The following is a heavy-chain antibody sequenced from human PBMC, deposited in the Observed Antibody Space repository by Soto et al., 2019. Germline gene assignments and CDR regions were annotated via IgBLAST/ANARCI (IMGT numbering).Heavy chain of an antibody. J-gene: IGHJ4*02. CDR2: ISNDGSNR. CDR1: GFTFNTYG. Sequence: QVQLVESGGGVVQPGRSLRLSCAASGFTFNTYGMHWVRQAPGKGLEWVAVISNDGSNRYYADSVKGRFTISRDASKNPVDLQMNSLRAEDTAVYYCAKDLAGGPDYWGQGTLVTVSS. D-gene: IGHD3-16*01. CDR3: AKDLAGGPDY. V-gene: IGHV3-30*18.